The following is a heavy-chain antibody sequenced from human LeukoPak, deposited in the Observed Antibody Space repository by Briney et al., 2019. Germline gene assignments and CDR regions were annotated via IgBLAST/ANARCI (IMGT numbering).Heavy chain of an antibody. V-gene: IGHV3-23*01. CDR1: GFTFSSYA. J-gene: IGHJ6*04. CDR3: AKGSGITIFGVVSGDV. D-gene: IGHD3-3*01. CDR2: ISDSGGTT. Sequence: GGSLRLSCAASGFTFSSYAMSWVRQAPGKGLEWVSTISDSGGTTYYTDSVKGRFTTSRDNSKNTLYLQMNSLRAEDTAVYYCAKGSGITIFGVVSGDVWGKGTTVTVSS.